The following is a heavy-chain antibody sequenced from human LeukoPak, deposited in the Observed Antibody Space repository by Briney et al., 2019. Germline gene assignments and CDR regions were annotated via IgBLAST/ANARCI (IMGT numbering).Heavy chain of an antibody. J-gene: IGHJ4*02. D-gene: IGHD3-22*01. Sequence: GGSLRLSCAASGLTFSSYWMAWVRQAPGKGLEWVANIKPDGSEKKYGDSVKGRFTISRDNAKNSVYLQMNSLRAEDTAVYYCARMETGTYYYDSSGYSPFDYWGQGTLVTVSS. CDR2: IKPDGSEK. CDR3: ARMETGTYYYDSSGYSPFDY. CDR1: GLTFSSYW. V-gene: IGHV3-7*03.